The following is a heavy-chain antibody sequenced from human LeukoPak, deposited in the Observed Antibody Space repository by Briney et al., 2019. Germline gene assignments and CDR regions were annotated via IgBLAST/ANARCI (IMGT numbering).Heavy chain of an antibody. Sequence: ASVKVSCKASGYIFTGYYIHWVRQAPGQGLEWMGWINPHSGDTNYAQKFQGRVTMTRDTSISTAYMELSSLRSEDTAVYYCARALIGDDYGDYGAFDIWGQGTMVTVSS. V-gene: IGHV1-2*02. D-gene: IGHD4-17*01. J-gene: IGHJ3*02. CDR3: ARALIGDDYGDYGAFDI. CDR2: INPHSGDT. CDR1: GYIFTGYY.